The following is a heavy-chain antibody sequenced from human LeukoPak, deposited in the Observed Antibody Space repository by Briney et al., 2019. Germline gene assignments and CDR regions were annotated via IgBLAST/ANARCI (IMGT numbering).Heavy chain of an antibody. CDR3: ASPRGMYCDILTGYPEITFDY. Sequence: PSETLSLTCSVSHYSITSGYYWGWIRQPPGKGLEWIGNIYHSGSTFYNPSLKSRVTISVDASKNQFSLKLSSVTAADTAVYYCASPRGMYCDILTGYPEITFDYWGQGTLVTVSS. V-gene: IGHV4-38-2*01. D-gene: IGHD3-9*01. J-gene: IGHJ4*02. CDR1: HYSITSGYY. CDR2: IYHSGST.